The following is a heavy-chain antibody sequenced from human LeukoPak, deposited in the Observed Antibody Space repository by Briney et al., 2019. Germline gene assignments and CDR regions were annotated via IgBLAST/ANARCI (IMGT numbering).Heavy chain of an antibody. CDR1: GGTFSSYA. D-gene: IGHD2-2*01. Sequence: SVKVSCKASGGTFSSYAISWVRQAPGQGLEWMGGIIPIFGTANDAQKFQGRVTITADESTSTAYMELSSLRSEDTAVYYCARDPGIVVVPAAIGGFDPWGQGTLVTVSS. CDR3: ARDPGIVVVPAAIGGFDP. J-gene: IGHJ5*02. V-gene: IGHV1-69*13. CDR2: IIPIFGTA.